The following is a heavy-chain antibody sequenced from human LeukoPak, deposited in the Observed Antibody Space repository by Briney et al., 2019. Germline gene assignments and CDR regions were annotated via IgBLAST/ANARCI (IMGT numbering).Heavy chain of an antibody. J-gene: IGHJ3*02. CDR1: GYSFTSYW. D-gene: IGHD2-2*01. CDR3: ARQIRYCSSTSCYADAFDI. V-gene: IGHV5-51*01. CDR2: VYPGDSDT. Sequence: GESLKISCKGSGYSFTSYWIGWVRQTPGKGLEWIGIVYPGDSDTRYSPSFQGQVTISADKSINTAYLQWSSLKASDTAMYYCARQIRYCSSTSCYADAFDIWGQGTMVTVS.